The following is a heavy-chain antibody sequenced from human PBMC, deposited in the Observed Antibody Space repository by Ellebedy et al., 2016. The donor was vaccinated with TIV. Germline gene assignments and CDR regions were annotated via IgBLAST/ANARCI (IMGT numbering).Heavy chain of an antibody. CDR2: IYYSGST. CDR1: GGSISSYY. J-gene: IGHJ6*02. Sequence: SETLSLXXTVSGGSISSYYWSWIRQPPGKGLEWIGYIYYSGSTNYNPSLKSRVTISVDTSKNQFSLKLSSVTAADTAVYYCAREVRYSNYYYYGIDVWGQGTTVTVSS. D-gene: IGHD3-9*01. V-gene: IGHV4-59*12. CDR3: AREVRYSNYYYYGIDV.